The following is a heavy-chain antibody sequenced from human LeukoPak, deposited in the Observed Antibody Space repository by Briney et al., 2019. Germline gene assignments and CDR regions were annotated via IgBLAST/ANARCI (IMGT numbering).Heavy chain of an antibody. D-gene: IGHD5-18*01. CDR3: AGWIQLWYTPGFDY. CDR1: GGSIGSSSYY. V-gene: IGHV4-39*01. J-gene: IGHJ4*02. CDR2: IYYSGST. Sequence: SETLSLTCTVSGGSIGSSSYYWGWIRQPPGKGLEWIGSIYYSGSTYYNPSLKSRVTISVDTSKNQFSLKLSSVTAADTAVYYCAGWIQLWYTPGFDYWGQGTLVTVSS.